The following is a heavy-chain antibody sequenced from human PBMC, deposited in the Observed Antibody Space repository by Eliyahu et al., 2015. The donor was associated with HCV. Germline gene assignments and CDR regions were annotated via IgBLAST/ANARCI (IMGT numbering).Heavy chain of an antibody. J-gene: IGHJ5*02. CDR1: GFTFDDYA. Sequence: EVQLVESGGGLVQPGRSLRLSCAASGFTFDDYAMHWVRQAPGKGLEWVSGISWNSGSIGYADSVKGRFTISRDNAKNSLYLQMNSLRAEDTALYYCAKDPNGSSSSSWFDPWGQGTLVTVSS. D-gene: IGHD6-13*01. CDR3: AKDPNGSSSSSWFDP. CDR2: ISWNSGSI. V-gene: IGHV3-9*01.